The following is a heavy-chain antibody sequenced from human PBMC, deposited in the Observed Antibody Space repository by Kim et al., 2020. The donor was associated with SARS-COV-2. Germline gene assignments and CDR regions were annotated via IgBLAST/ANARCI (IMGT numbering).Heavy chain of an antibody. V-gene: IGHV4-34*01. J-gene: IGHJ5*02. Sequence: SETLSLTCAVYGGSFSGYYWSWIRQPPGKGLEWIGEINHSGSTNYNPSLKSRVTISVDTSKNQFSLKLSSVTAADTAVYYCARKMNRVVPAAIKVGNWFDPWGQGTLVTVSS. CDR3: ARKMNRVVPAAIKVGNWFDP. D-gene: IGHD2-2*02. CDR2: INHSGST. CDR1: GGSFSGYY.